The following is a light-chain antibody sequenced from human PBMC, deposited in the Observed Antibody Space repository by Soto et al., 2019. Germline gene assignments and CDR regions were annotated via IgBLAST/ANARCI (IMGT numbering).Light chain of an antibody. J-gene: IGLJ2*01. CDR1: SRDVGGYNY. V-gene: IGLV2-8*01. CDR2: EVN. Sequence: QSALTQPPSASGSPGQSVTISCTGSSRDVGGYNYVSWYQQHPGKAPRLMIYEVNKRPSGVPDRFSGSRSGNTASLTVSGLQAEDEATYFCSSYAGSNNLLFGGGTQLTVL. CDR3: SSYAGSNNLL.